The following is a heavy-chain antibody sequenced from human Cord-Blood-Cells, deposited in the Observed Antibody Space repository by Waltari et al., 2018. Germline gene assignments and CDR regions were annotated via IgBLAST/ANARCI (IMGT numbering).Heavy chain of an antibody. D-gene: IGHD3-16*01. CDR1: GGTFSSYA. V-gene: IGHV1-69*01. CDR3: ARGRIGGSYADY. Sequence: QVQLVQSGAEVKKPGSSVKVSCKASGGTFSSYAISWVRQAPGQGLEWMGGIIPIFGTAKYSQKCQGRVTSSADEATSTAYRGLSSLRSEDTAVYYCARGRIGGSYADYWGQGTLVTVSS. J-gene: IGHJ4*02. CDR2: IIPIFGTA.